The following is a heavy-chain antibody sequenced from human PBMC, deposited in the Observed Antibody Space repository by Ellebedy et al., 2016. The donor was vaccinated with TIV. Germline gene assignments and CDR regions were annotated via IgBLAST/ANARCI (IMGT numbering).Heavy chain of an antibody. CDR2: IWYDGSNK. J-gene: IGHJ2*01. V-gene: IGHV3-33*08. Sequence: PGGSLRLSCAASGFAFSSYGMHWVRQATGKELARVAVIWYDGSNKYYADSVKGRFTISRDNSKNTLYLQMNSLRAEDTAVYYCARDAPEEVVVAATPLFRSRRYFDLWGRGTPVTVSS. CDR1: GFAFSSYG. CDR3: ARDAPEEVVVAATPLFRSRRYFDL. D-gene: IGHD2-15*01.